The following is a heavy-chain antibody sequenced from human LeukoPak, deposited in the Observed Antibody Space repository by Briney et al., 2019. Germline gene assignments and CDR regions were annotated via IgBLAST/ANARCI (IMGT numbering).Heavy chain of an antibody. CDR3: ARGPNSNWSGLDF. CDR1: GFSFNGHW. Sequence: GGSLRLSCTASGFSFNGHWMHWARQLPGKGLVWVSRISPTGSTTSYADSVKGRFTVSRDNAKNTLYLQVNNLRAEDTAVYYCARGPNSNWSGLDFWGQGILLTVSS. J-gene: IGHJ4*02. V-gene: IGHV3-74*01. D-gene: IGHD6-6*01. CDR2: ISPTGSTT.